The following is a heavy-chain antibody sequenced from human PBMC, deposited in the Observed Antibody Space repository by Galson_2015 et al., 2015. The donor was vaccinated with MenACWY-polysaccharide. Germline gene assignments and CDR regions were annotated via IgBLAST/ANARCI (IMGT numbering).Heavy chain of an antibody. D-gene: IGHD6-13*01. J-gene: IGHJ3*02. V-gene: IGHV3-33*01. CDR2: IQYDGSKI. CDR1: GSRFSHSG. CDR3: AREGSRIVFHAFDT. Sequence: SLRLSCAASGSRFSHSGMHWVRQAPGKGLEWVAVIQYDGSKIVYADSVKGRFTISRDNSKNTLFLEMNSLGAEDTAVYCCAREGSRIVFHAFDTWGQGTMVTVSS.